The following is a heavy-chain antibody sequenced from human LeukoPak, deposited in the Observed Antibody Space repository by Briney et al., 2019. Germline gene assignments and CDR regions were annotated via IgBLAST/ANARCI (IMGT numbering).Heavy chain of an antibody. J-gene: IGHJ3*02. V-gene: IGHV3-30*18. Sequence: PGGSLRLSCAASGFSFSSFGMHWVRQAPGKGLEWVAVISHDGSSNYYVDPVKGRFTISRDNSNNTLYLQMNSLRVEDTAVYYCAKKYHFGSGSGDAFDIWGHGTRVTVSS. CDR3: AKKYHFGSGSGDAFDI. D-gene: IGHD3-10*01. CDR1: GFSFSSFG. CDR2: ISHDGSSN.